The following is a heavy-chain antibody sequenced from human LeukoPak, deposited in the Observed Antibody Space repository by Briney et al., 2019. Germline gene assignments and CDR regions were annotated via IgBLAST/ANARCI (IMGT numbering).Heavy chain of an antibody. Sequence: PGRSLRLSCAASGFTLSTYGMHWVRQAPGNGLGWVAVISDGGSNQDYADSVKGRFTISRDNSNNTLYLQMNSLRPEDTAVYYCVRDKYRFDYWGQGTLVTVSS. V-gene: IGHV3-30*03. CDR1: GFTLSTYG. CDR2: ISDGGSNQ. J-gene: IGHJ4*02. D-gene: IGHD3-16*02. CDR3: VRDKYRFDY.